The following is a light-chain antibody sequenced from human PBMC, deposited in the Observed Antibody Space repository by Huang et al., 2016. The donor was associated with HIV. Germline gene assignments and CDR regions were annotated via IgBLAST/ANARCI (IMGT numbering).Light chain of an antibody. CDR2: DAS. Sequence: IVMTQSPATLSVSPGERATLSCRASERVGSNLAWYQQKPGTAPRLLMFDASASAIGFPARFSGSGFGTEFTLTISSLQSEDFAVYYCHHYSNWPPAYTFGQGTKLEIK. CDR1: ERVGSN. J-gene: IGKJ2*01. CDR3: HHYSNWPPAYT. V-gene: IGKV3-15*01.